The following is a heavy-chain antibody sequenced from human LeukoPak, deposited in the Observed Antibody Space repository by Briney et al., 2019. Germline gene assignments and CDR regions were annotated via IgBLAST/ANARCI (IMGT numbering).Heavy chain of an antibody. J-gene: IGHJ2*01. V-gene: IGHV1-2*02. D-gene: IGHD6-6*01. CDR2: INPNSGGT. Sequence: ASVKVSCKASGYTFTSYDINWVRQATGQGLEWMGWINPNSGGTNYAQKFQGRVTMTRDTSISTAYMELSRLRSDDTAVYYCARPVAARTAHWYFDLWGRGTLVTVSS. CDR1: GYTFTSYD. CDR3: ARPVAARTAHWYFDL.